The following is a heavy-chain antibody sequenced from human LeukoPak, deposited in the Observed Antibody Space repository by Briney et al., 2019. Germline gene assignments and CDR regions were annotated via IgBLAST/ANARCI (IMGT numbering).Heavy chain of an antibody. D-gene: IGHD6-19*01. Sequence: SVAVSCKASGYTFAGYYMHWVRQAPGQGLEWMGWINPSSGDTNYAQKFQGRVTMTRDTSISTAYMERSRLRSDDTAVYFCARGMSSGHSVDYWGQHTVLTVSS. CDR1: GYTFAGYY. CDR2: INPSSGDT. V-gene: IGHV1-2*02. CDR3: ARGMSSGHSVDY. J-gene: IGHJ4*02.